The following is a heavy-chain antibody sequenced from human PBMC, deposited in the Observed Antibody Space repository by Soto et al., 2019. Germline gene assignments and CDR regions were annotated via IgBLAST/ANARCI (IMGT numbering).Heavy chain of an antibody. V-gene: IGHV4-30-4*01. J-gene: IGHJ3*02. Sequence: QVQLQESGPGLVKPSQTLSLTCTVSGGSISSGDYYWSWIRQPPGKGLEWIRYIYYSGSTYYNPSLKSRVTISVDTSKNQFSLKLSSVTAADTAVYYCAREGVIVVDAFDIWGQGTMVTVSS. D-gene: IGHD3-22*01. CDR2: IYYSGST. CDR1: GGSISSGDYY. CDR3: AREGVIVVDAFDI.